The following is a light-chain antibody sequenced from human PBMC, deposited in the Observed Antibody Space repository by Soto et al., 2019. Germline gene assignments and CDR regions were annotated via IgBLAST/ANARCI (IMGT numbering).Light chain of an antibody. Sequence: EIVLTQSPGSLSLSPGERATLSCRASQSISSTYIAWYQQKRGQAPRLLIFGASSRATGIPDRFSGSGSGTDFSLTISRLEPEDSAVYFFQQYVRSPYTFGPGTKVDIK. CDR3: QQYVRSPYT. V-gene: IGKV3-20*01. CDR1: QSISSTY. CDR2: GAS. J-gene: IGKJ3*01.